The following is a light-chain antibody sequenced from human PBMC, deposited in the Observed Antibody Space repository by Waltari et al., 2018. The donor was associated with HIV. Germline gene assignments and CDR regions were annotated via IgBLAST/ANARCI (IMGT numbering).Light chain of an antibody. CDR3: SSYAGSNWV. CDR2: EVI. Sequence: QSALTQPPSASGSPGQSVTISCTGTSRDVGGYNYVSWYQQHPGKAPNYIIYEVIKRPSGVPDRFSGSKSGNTASLTVSGLQAEDEADYYCSSYAGSNWVFGGGTKLTVL. CDR1: SRDVGGYNY. V-gene: IGLV2-8*01. J-gene: IGLJ3*02.